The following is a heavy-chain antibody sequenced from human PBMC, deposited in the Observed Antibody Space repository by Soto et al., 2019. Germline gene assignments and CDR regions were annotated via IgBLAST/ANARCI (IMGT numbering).Heavy chain of an antibody. V-gene: IGHV3-30*18. Sequence: QVQLVESGGGVVQPGRSLRLSCAASGFTFNSYAMHWVRKAPGKGLEWVAVISYDGSNKYYADSVKGRFTVSRDNSKNTLFLQMNSLRVEDTAVYYCAKDHSNRLRYFDLWGRGTLVTVSS. CDR1: GFTFNSYA. CDR3: AKDHSNRLRYFDL. J-gene: IGHJ2*01. CDR2: ISYDGSNK. D-gene: IGHD6-13*01.